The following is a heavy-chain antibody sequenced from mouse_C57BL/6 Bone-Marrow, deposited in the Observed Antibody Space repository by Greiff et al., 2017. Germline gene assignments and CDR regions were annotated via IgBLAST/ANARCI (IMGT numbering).Heavy chain of an antibody. Sequence: EVQLVESGPGLVKPSQSLSLTCSVTGYSITSGYYWNWIRQFPGKKLEWMGYISYDGSNNYNPSLKNRISITRDTSKNQFFLKLNSVTTEDTATYYCASGHPYDAMDYWGQGTSVTVSS. CDR3: ASGHPYDAMDY. V-gene: IGHV3-6*01. J-gene: IGHJ4*01. CDR2: ISYDGSN. CDR1: GYSITSGYY.